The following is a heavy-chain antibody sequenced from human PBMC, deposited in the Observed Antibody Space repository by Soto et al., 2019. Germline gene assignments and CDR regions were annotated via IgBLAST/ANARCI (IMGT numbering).Heavy chain of an antibody. Sequence: GGSLRLSCAASRSTLSRYAMTWVRQGPGKGLEWVSSITGSGAGTYYEDSVKGRFTISRDNSKNILYLQLNSLRAEDTAVYYCTTDPNGDYLGAFDNWGQGKMVTVSS. V-gene: IGHV3-23*01. CDR2: ITGSGAGT. CDR1: RSTLSRYA. D-gene: IGHD4-17*01. CDR3: TTDPNGDYLGAFDN. J-gene: IGHJ3*02.